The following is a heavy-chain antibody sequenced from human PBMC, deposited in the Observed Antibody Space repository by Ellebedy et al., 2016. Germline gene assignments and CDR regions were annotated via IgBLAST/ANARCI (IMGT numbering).Heavy chain of an antibody. Sequence: GESLKISCAASGLTLTNFAMSWVRQAPGKGLEWVSSIFGSDNTLYADSVKGRFTISRDNSKNTLYLQMNSLRADDTAVYYCAKFYVHCGDCGSDYWGQGTLVTVSS. CDR3: AKFYVHCGDCGSDY. J-gene: IGHJ4*02. V-gene: IGHV3-23*01. D-gene: IGHD2-21*02. CDR2: IFGSDNT. CDR1: GLTLTNFA.